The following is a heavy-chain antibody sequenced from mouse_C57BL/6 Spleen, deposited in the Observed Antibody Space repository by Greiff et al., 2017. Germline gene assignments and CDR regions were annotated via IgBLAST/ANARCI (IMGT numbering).Heavy chain of an antibody. D-gene: IGHD1-1*01. CDR3: ERFITSGVATGYYAMDY. V-gene: IGHV1-55*01. CDR1: GYTFTSYW. CDR2: LFPGSGST. Sequence: QVQLQQPGAELVKPGASVKMSCKASGYTFTSYWITWVKQRPGQGLEWIGDLFPGSGSTNYNEKFKSKATLTVDTSSSTASMQLSCLTPEDTAVXYCERFITSGVATGYYAMDYWGQGTSVTVSS. J-gene: IGHJ4*01.